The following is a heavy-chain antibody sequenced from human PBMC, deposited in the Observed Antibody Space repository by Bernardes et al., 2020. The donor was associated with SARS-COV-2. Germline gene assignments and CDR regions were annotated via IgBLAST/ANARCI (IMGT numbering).Heavy chain of an antibody. CDR1: GGTINMFV. CDR2: IIPIFGTT. J-gene: IGHJ3*01. Sequence: SVKVSCKASGGTINMFVMSWVRQAPGRRREWMGGIIPIFGTTHYAQKFQGRVTITADESTSTAYLELRSLRSEDTAIYFCARGRDIVVEPSDSDASDVWGQGTMVTVST. D-gene: IGHD2-2*01. V-gene: IGHV1-69*13. CDR3: ARGRDIVVEPSDSDASDV.